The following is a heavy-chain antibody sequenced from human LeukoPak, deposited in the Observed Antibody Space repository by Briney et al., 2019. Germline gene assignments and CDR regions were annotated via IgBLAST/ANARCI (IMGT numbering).Heavy chain of an antibody. J-gene: IGHJ6*03. CDR2: ISGTTISTI. V-gene: IGHV3-48*01. Sequence: GGSLRLSCAASGVTFSSSTMTWVRQAPGKGLEWVSYISGTTISTIYYADSVKGRFTISRDNAKNSVYLQMNSLRAEGTAVYYCARVPPRGNDVTVGRYSYMDVWGKGTTVTVSS. D-gene: IGHD4-23*01. CDR3: ARVPPRGNDVTVGRYSYMDV. CDR1: GVTFSSST.